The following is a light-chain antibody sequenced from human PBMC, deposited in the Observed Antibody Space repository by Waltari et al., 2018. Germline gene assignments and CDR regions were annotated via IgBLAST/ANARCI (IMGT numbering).Light chain of an antibody. Sequence: EIVMTQSPATLSVSPGARDTLSCRASQGISSALAWYQQKPVQAPRLLIFGASTRATRVPARFSGSGSGTEFTLTICSLQSEDFGVYYCQQSKIWPAFGQGTKVEIK. CDR1: QGISSA. CDR3: QQSKIWPA. CDR2: GAS. J-gene: IGKJ1*01. V-gene: IGKV3-15*01.